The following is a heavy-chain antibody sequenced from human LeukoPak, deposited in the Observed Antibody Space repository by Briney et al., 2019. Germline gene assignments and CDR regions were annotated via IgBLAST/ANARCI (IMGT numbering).Heavy chain of an antibody. CDR1: GFTFSSYD. CDR3: ARVSIGWYSFDY. Sequence: GGSLRLSCAASGFTFSSYDMNWVRQAPGKGLEWVSYISSSSSTIYYADSVKGRFTISGDNAKDTVYLQMNSLRAEDTAVYYCARVSIGWYSFDYWGQGTLVTVSS. V-gene: IGHV3-48*04. D-gene: IGHD6-19*01. CDR2: ISSSSSTI. J-gene: IGHJ4*02.